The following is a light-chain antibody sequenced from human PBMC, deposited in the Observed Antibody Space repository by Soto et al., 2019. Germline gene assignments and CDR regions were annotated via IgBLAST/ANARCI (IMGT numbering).Light chain of an antibody. CDR1: ENINKW. CDR2: QAS. J-gene: IGKJ2*03. V-gene: IGKV1-5*03. CDR3: QHYKISTPYS. Sequence: DIQMTQSPSTLSASVGDRVTITCRASENINKWLAWYQQRPGTVPKLLIYQASNLESGVPARFSGSGSGTDFTLTISSLQPEDFATYYCQHYKISTPYSFGQGTKVDIK.